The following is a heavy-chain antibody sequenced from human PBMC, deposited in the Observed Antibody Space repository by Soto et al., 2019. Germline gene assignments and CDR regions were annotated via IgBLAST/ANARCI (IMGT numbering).Heavy chain of an antibody. V-gene: IGHV3-30*18. D-gene: IGHD1-26*01. CDR3: AKDVGIPRIVGATNDAFDI. CDR2: ISYDGSNK. J-gene: IGHJ3*02. CDR1: GFTFSSYG. Sequence: QVQLVESGGGVVQPGRSLRLSCAASGFTFSSYGMHWVRQAPGKGLEWVAVISYDGSNKYYADSVKGRFTISRDNSKNTLYLQMNSLRAEDTAVYYCAKDVGIPRIVGATNDAFDIWGQRTMVTVS.